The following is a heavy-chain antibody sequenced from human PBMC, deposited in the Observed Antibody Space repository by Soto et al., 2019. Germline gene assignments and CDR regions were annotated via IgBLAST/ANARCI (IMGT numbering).Heavy chain of an antibody. CDR2: IDPSDSYI. CDR3: ARYAGGWDY. V-gene: IGHV5-10-1*01. J-gene: IGHJ4*02. CDR1: GYRFTSYW. Sequence: EVQLVQSGAEVKKPGESLRISCKGSGYRFTSYWISWVRQMPGKVLEWMGRIDPSDSYINYSPSFQVHVNISVDKSSSTAYLQWSSLKASDTAMYYCARYAGGWDYWGQGTLVTVSS. D-gene: IGHD1-26*01.